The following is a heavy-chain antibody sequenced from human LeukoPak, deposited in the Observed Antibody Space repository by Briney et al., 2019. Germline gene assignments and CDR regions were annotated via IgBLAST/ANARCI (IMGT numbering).Heavy chain of an antibody. CDR3: AKGSSGGWPYYFDY. Sequence: GGSLRLSCAASGFTFTTYTMGWVRQIPGKGLEWFSAINVNADSTYYADSVKGRFTISRDNSKNTLYLQMNGLTAEDTAVYYCAKGSSGGWPYYFDYWGQGTLVTVSS. D-gene: IGHD6-19*01. J-gene: IGHJ4*02. CDR1: GFTFTTYT. V-gene: IGHV3-23*01. CDR2: INVNADST.